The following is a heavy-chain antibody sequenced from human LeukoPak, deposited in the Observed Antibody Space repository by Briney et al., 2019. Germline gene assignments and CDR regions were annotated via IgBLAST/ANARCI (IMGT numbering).Heavy chain of an antibody. J-gene: IGHJ3*02. CDR1: GGSFSGYY. Sequence: PSETLSLTCAVYGGSFSGYYWSWIRQPPGKGLEWIGEINHSGSTNYNPSLKSRVTISVDTSKNQFSLKLSSVTAADTAVYYCARGGGGTMVRGVIPLSAFDIWGQGTMVTVSS. CDR2: INHSGST. D-gene: IGHD3-10*01. CDR3: ARGGGGTMVRGVIPLSAFDI. V-gene: IGHV4-34*01.